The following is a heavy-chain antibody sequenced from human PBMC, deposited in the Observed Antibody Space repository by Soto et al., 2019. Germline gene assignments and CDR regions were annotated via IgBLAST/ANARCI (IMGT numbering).Heavy chain of an antibody. CDR1: GFTFSSDG. V-gene: IGHV3-33*01. Sequence: GGPLRLSGAASGFTFSSDGMHWVRQAQGKGLEWVAVIWYDGSNKYYADSVKGRFTISRDNSKNTLYLQMNSLRAEDTAVYYCARDSGIAAAGYNDYWGQGTLVTVSS. D-gene: IGHD6-13*01. J-gene: IGHJ4*02. CDR2: IWYDGSNK. CDR3: ARDSGIAAAGYNDY.